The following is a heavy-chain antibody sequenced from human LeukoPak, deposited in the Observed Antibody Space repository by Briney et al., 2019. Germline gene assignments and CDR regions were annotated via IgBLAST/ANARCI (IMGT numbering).Heavy chain of an antibody. Sequence: GGSLRLSCAASGFTFSSYSMNWVRQAPGKGLEWVSYISSSSSTIYYADSVKGRFTISRDNAKNSLYLQMNSLKTEDTAVYYCTRQIEKYQLPHLKPYHYMDVWGKGTTVTVSS. CDR1: GFTFSSYS. D-gene: IGHD2-2*01. CDR2: ISSSSSTI. V-gene: IGHV3-48*01. J-gene: IGHJ6*03. CDR3: TRQIEKYQLPHLKPYHYMDV.